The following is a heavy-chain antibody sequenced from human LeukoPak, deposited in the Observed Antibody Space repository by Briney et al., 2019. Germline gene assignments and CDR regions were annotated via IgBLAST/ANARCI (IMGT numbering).Heavy chain of an antibody. J-gene: IGHJ5*02. V-gene: IGHV3-30*18. CDR3: AKVAVVPAATEFDP. Sequence: GRSLRLSCAASGFTFSSYGMHWVRQAPGKGLEWVAVISYDGSNKYYADSVKGRFTISRDNSKNTLYLQMNSLRAEDTAVYYCAKVAVVPAATEFDPWGQGTLVTVSS. CDR2: ISYDGSNK. CDR1: GFTFSSYG. D-gene: IGHD2-2*01.